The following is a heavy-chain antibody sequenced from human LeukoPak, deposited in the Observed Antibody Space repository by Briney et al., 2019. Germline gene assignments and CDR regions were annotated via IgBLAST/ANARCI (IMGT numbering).Heavy chain of an antibody. CDR3: ARGNLVAAAGTYYFDY. CDR1: GGSFSGYY. V-gene: IGHV4-34*01. Sequence: SETLSLTCAVYGGSFSGYYWSWIGQPPGKGLEWIGKINHSGSTNYNPSLKSRVTISVDTSKNQFSLKLSSVTAADSAVYYCARGNLVAAAGTYYFDYWGQGTLVTVSS. J-gene: IGHJ4*02. D-gene: IGHD6-13*01. CDR2: INHSGST.